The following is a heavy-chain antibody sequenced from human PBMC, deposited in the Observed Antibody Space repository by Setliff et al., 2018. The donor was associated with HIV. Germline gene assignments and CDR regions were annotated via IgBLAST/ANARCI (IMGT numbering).Heavy chain of an antibody. Sequence: SETLSLTCTVSGGSISSSSYYWGWIRQPPGKGLEWIGSIYYSGSTYYNPSLKSRLTISVDTSKSQFSLTLTSVTAADTAVYYCARQMPIPGIAITPVDYWGQGALVTVSS. J-gene: IGHJ4*02. CDR3: ARQMPIPGIAITPVDY. D-gene: IGHD5-12*01. CDR1: GGSISSSSYY. V-gene: IGHV4-39*01. CDR2: IYYSGST.